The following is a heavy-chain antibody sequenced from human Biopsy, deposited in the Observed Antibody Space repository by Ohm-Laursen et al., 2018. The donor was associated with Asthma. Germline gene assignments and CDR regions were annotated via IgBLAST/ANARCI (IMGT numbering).Heavy chain of an antibody. V-gene: IGHV3-9*01. CDR1: GFSFDDCA. D-gene: IGHD3-22*01. CDR3: AKSADYYDSTDYLDF. J-gene: IGHJ4*01. CDR2: ISWNSGNI. Sequence: SLRLSCTASGFSFDDCAMHWVRQAPGKGLEWVSSISWNSGNIDYAVSVKGRFTISRDNAKNSLYLQMQSLRPEDTAFYYCAKSADYYDSTDYLDFWGRGTLVTVSS.